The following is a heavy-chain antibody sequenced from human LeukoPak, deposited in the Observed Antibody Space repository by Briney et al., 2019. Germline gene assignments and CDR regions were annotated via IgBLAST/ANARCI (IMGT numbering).Heavy chain of an antibody. J-gene: IGHJ4*02. Sequence: PSETLSLTCAVYGGSFSGYYWSWIRQPPGKGLEGMGEINHSGSTNYNPSLKSRVTISVDTSKTQFSLKLSSVTAADTAVYYCARARSYCGGDCPSFDYWGQGTLVTVSS. D-gene: IGHD2-21*02. CDR3: ARARSYCGGDCPSFDY. CDR2: INHSGST. V-gene: IGHV4-34*01. CDR1: GGSFSGYY.